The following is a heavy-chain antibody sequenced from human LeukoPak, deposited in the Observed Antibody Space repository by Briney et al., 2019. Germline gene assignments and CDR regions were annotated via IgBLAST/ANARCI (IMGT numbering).Heavy chain of an antibody. D-gene: IGHD1-20*01. J-gene: IGHJ6*03. CDR2: IYYSGST. V-gene: IGHV4-59*01. CDR3: ARITGTFYMDV. CDR1: GGSISSYY. Sequence: SETLSLTRTVSGGSISSYYWSWIRQPPGKGLEWIGYIYYSGSTNYNPSLKSRVTISVDTSKNQFSLKLSSVAAADTAVYYCARITGTFYMDVWGKGTTVTVSS.